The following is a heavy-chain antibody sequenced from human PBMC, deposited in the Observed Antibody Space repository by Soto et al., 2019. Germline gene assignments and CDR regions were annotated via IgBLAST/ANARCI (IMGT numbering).Heavy chain of an antibody. V-gene: IGHV3-48*02. J-gene: IGHJ6*02. D-gene: IGHD3-16*01. CDR2: ISRSSTGI. Sequence: EVQLVESGGGLVQPGGSLRLSCAASGFTFSLYSMSWVRQAPGKGLEWVSYISRSSTGIHYADSVKGRFTISRDDATNSMHLQMNSLGDGDTAVYYCARAVTWGLDVGGQGTTVSISS. CDR1: GFTFSLYS. CDR3: ARAVTWGLDV.